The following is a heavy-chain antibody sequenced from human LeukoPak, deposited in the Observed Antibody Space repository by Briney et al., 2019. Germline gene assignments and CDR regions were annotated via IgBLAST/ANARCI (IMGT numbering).Heavy chain of an antibody. V-gene: IGHV3-23*01. CDR3: AKERVWRYFSGSLNWFDP. Sequence: PGGSLRLSCAASGFTFTSYAMSWVRQAPGKGLEWVSGISDSGGSTYYADSVKGRFTISRDNSKNTLYLQMNNLRAEDTAVYYCAKERVWRYFSGSLNWFDPWGQGTLVTVSS. J-gene: IGHJ5*02. CDR2: ISDSGGST. CDR1: GFTFTSYA. D-gene: IGHD3-9*01.